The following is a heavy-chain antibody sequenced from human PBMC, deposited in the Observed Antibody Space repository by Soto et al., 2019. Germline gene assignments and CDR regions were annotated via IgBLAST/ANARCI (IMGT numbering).Heavy chain of an antibody. J-gene: IGHJ4*02. CDR1: GFTFSSYA. CDR3: AKDRQWLTAVRGSDRYFDY. D-gene: IGHD6-19*01. V-gene: IGHV3-23*01. Sequence: EVQLLESGGGLVQPGGSLRLSCAASGFTFSSYAMSWVRQAPGKGLEWVSAISGSGGSTYYADSVKGRFTISRDNSKNTLYLQMNSLRAEDTAVYYCAKDRQWLTAVRGSDRYFDYWGQGTLVTVSS. CDR2: ISGSGGST.